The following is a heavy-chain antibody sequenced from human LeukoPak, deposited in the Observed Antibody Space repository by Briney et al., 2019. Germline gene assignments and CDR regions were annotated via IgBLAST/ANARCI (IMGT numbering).Heavy chain of an antibody. CDR1: GFTFSGSA. Sequence: GGSLRLSFSASGFTFSGSAMHWVRQASGKGLEWLGRIRSKANSYATAYAASVKGRFTISRDDSKNTAYLQMNSLKTEDTAVYYCTSCGGDCYSGFDYWGQGTLVTVSS. CDR2: IRSKANSYAT. J-gene: IGHJ4*02. CDR3: TSCGGDCYSGFDY. D-gene: IGHD2-21*02. V-gene: IGHV3-73*01.